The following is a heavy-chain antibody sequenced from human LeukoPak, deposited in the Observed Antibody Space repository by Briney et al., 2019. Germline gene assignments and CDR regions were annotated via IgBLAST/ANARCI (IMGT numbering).Heavy chain of an antibody. Sequence: PSETLSLTCAVYGGSFSGYYWSWIRQPPGKGLEWIGEINHSGSTNYNPSLKSRVTISVDTSKNQFSLKLSSVTAADTAVYYCARGDDSAPGFDYWGQGTLVTVSS. D-gene: IGHD3-9*01. CDR3: ARGDDSAPGFDY. CDR2: INHSGST. CDR1: GGSFSGYY. V-gene: IGHV4-34*01. J-gene: IGHJ4*02.